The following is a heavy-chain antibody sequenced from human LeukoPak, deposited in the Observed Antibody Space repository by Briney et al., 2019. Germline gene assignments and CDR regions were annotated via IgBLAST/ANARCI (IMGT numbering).Heavy chain of an antibody. CDR3: ARALPMFRGLTSWDY. CDR2: INPNSGGT. D-gene: IGHD3-10*01. CDR1: GYTFTHYY. Sequence: ASLKVSCKASGYTFTHYYIHWVRQAPGQGLEWMGWINPNSGGTNYAQKFQGRVTMTRGTSISTAYMELSNLRSDDTAVYYCARALPMFRGLTSWDYWGQGTLVIVSS. J-gene: IGHJ4*02. V-gene: IGHV1-2*02.